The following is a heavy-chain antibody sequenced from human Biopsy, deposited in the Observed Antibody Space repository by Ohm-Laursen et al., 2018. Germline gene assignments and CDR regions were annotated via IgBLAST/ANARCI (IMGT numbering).Heavy chain of an antibody. CDR1: GGSFTGHY. CDR3: ARDYDTSGYYYVS. D-gene: IGHD3-22*01. CDR2: ISYTGYT. Sequence: TLSLTYTVSGGSFTGHYWSWIRQPPGKGLEWIGHISYTGYTSYNASLKSRVTISVDTSKNHFSLRLRSVTAADTAVYYCARDYDTSGYYYVSWGQGTLVTVSS. V-gene: IGHV4-59*08. J-gene: IGHJ5*02.